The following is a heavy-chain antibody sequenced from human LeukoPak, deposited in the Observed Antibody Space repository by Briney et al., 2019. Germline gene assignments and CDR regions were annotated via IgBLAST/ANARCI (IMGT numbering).Heavy chain of an antibody. V-gene: IGHV3-21*01. D-gene: IGHD6-19*01. Sequence: GGSLRLSCAASGFTFSSYSMNWVRQAPGKGLEWVSSISSSSSYIYYADSVKGRFTISRDNAKNSLYLQMNSLRAEDTAVYYCARGARDLGYSCGWYFFRYYYYMDVWGKGTTVTVSS. CDR1: GFTFSSYS. CDR2: ISSSSSYI. CDR3: ARGARDLGYSCGWYFFRYYYYMDV. J-gene: IGHJ6*03.